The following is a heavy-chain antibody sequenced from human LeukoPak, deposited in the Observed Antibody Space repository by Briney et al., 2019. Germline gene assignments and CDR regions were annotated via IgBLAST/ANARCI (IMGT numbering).Heavy chain of an antibody. V-gene: IGHV3-48*03. CDR2: ISSSGSTI. Sequence: GGSLRLSCAASGFTFSSYEMNGVRQAPGKGLEWVSYISSSGSTIYYADSVKGRFTISRDNAKNSLYLQMNSLRAEDTAVYYCAREGSSGDFDYWGQGTLVSVSS. CDR3: AREGSSGDFDY. CDR1: GFTFSSYE. D-gene: IGHD2-15*01. J-gene: IGHJ4*02.